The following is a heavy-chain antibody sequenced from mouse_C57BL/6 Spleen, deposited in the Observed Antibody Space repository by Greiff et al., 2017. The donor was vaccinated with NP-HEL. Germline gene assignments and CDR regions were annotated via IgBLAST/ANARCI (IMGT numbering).Heavy chain of an antibody. CDR1: GFSLSTFGMG. Sequence: QVTLKVCGPGILQPSQTLSLTCSFSGFSLSTFGMGVGWIRQPSGKGLEWLAHIWWDDDKYYNPALKSRLTISKDTSKNQVFLKIANVDTADTATYYCARILFITTPYYYAMDYWGQGTSVTVSS. CDR3: ARILFITTPYYYAMDY. D-gene: IGHD1-1*01. CDR2: IWWDDDK. J-gene: IGHJ4*01. V-gene: IGHV8-8*01.